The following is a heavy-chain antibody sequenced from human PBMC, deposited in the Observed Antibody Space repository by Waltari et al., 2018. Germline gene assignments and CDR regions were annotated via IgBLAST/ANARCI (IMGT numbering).Heavy chain of an antibody. CDR1: GFTFRTYW. CDR3: VRDRAFSGYGYDAFDM. CDR2: INRDGSST. Sequence: EVQLVESGGGSVQPGGSLRLSCAASGFTFRTYWVPWVRQVPGKGLQWFSRINRDGSSTYSAESMKGRFTISRDNSNNTLYLQMTSLGPEDTALYFCVRDRAFSGYGYDAFDMWGQGTMVTVSS. J-gene: IGHJ3*02. D-gene: IGHD5-12*01. V-gene: IGHV3-74*01.